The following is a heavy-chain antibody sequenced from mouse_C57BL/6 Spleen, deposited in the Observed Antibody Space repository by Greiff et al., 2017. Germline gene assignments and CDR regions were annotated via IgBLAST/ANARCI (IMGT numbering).Heavy chain of an antibody. CDR2: IYPGDGDT. CDR3: ASDYYGSSYVDY. CDR1: GYTFTSYW. J-gene: IGHJ2*01. Sequence: QVHVKQPGAELVKPGASVKLSCKASGYTFTSYWMNWVKQRPGKGLEWIGQIYPGDGDTNYNGKFKGKATLTADKSSSTAYMQLSSLTSEDSAVYFCASDYYGSSYVDYWGQGTTLTVSS. V-gene: IGHV1-80*01. D-gene: IGHD1-1*01.